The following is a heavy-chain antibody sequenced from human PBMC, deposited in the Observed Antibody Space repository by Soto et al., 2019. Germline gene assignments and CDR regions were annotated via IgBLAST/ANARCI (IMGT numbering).Heavy chain of an antibody. Sequence: QVQLVESGGGVVQPGRSLXLSCXAXXFTFSSYAMHWVRQAPGKGLEWVAVISHDGRYEYYADSVKGRFTISRDNSRNTLYLQMNSLRAEDTAVYYCAKDFTSVINWYFDLWGRGTLVTVSS. CDR3: AKDFTSVINWYFDL. J-gene: IGHJ2*01. D-gene: IGHD4-17*01. CDR2: ISHDGRYE. CDR1: XFTFSSYA. V-gene: IGHV3-30*18.